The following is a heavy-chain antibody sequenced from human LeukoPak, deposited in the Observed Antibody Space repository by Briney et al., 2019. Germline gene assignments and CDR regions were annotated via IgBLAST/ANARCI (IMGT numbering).Heavy chain of an antibody. D-gene: IGHD6-13*01. CDR2: ISYGGSNK. CDR3: ARDFVAAGTIFDY. Sequence: PGGSLRLSCAASGFTFSSYAMHWVRQAPGKGLEWVAVISYGGSNKYYADSVKGRFTTSRDNSKNTLYLQMNSLSAEDTAVYYCARDFVAAGTIFDYWGQGTLVTVSS. V-gene: IGHV3-30*04. J-gene: IGHJ4*02. CDR1: GFTFSSYA.